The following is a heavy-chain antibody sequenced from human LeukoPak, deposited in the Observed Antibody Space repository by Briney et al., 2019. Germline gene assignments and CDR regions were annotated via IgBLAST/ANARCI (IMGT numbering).Heavy chain of an antibody. CDR1: GGPISSSSYY. CDR3: ARWLSCCGSMYYFDY. Sequence: PSETLSLTCTVSGGPISSSSYYWGWIRQPPGKGLEWIGSIYYSGSTYYNPSLKSQVTISVDTSKNQFSLKLSSVTAADTAVYYCARWLSCCGSMYYFDYWGQGTPVTVSS. V-gene: IGHV4-39*07. D-gene: IGHD2-21*01. CDR2: IYYSGST. J-gene: IGHJ4*02.